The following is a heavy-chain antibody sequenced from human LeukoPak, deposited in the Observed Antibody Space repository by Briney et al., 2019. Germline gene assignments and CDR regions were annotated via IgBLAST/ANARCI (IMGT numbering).Heavy chain of an antibody. CDR3: ARFYCTNDLCNYYYYYYMDV. D-gene: IGHD2-8*01. Sequence: GGSLRLSCAASGFPFSGYSMNWVRQAPGKGLEWVSYISSSSSPIYYADSVKGRFTISRDNAKNSLYLQMNSLRAEDTAVYYCARFYCTNDLCNYYYYYYMDVWGKGTTVTVSS. CDR1: GFPFSGYS. V-gene: IGHV3-48*01. CDR2: ISSSSSPI. J-gene: IGHJ6*03.